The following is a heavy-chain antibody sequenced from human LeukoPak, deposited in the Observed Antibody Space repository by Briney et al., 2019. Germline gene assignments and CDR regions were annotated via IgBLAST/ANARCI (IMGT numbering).Heavy chain of an antibody. CDR2: IRYDGSNK. CDR3: AKEAEGGPLYSPWNWFDP. D-gene: IGHD4-11*01. V-gene: IGHV3-30*02. Sequence: PGGSLRLSCAASGFTFSSYGVHWVRQAPGKGLEWVAFIRYDGSNKYYADSVKGRFTISRDNSKNTLYLQMNSLRAEDTAVYYCAKEAEGGPLYSPWNWFDPWGQGTLVTVSS. CDR1: GFTFSSYG. J-gene: IGHJ5*02.